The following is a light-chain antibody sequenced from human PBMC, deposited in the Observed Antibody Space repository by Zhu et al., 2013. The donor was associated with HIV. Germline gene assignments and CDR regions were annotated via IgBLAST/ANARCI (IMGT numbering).Light chain of an antibody. CDR3: QKYNSAPWT. Sequence: DIRMTQSPSSLSASVGDRVTITCRASQPIGIYLAWYQQKPGKVPKLLIYAASTLQSGVPSRFSGSGSGTDFTLTISSLQPEDVATYYCQKYNSAPWTFGQGTKVEIK. V-gene: IGKV1-27*01. CDR2: AAS. CDR1: QPIGIY. J-gene: IGKJ1*01.